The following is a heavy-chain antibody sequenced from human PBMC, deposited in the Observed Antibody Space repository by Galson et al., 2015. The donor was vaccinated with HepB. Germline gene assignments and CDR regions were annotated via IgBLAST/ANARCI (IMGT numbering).Heavy chain of an antibody. CDR1: GFNYRTYT. V-gene: IGHV3-23*01. J-gene: IGHJ4*02. CDR2: ISGSGSSS. CDR3: AKGEIARVVTATPGY. Sequence: SLRLSCAASGFNYRTYTMNWVRQAPGKGLEWVSAISGSGSSSYYVDSVRGRFTISRDNSKNTLYLQMNSLRAEDTAVYYCAKGEIARVVTATPGYSCPGTLVPLSS. D-gene: IGHD2-15*01.